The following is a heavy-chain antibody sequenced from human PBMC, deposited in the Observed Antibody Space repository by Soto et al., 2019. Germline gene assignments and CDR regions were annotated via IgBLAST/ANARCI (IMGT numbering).Heavy chain of an antibody. J-gene: IGHJ6*02. CDR3: AKGVALLGTPWFYYFGMDV. Sequence: GSVKVSCKASGYTCTTYSIHCVLQSRLQRRDWMGWLNPGNGHTKYSEKFEGRVTITRDTSASTAYMELSSLTSGDTAVYYCAKGVALLGTPWFYYFGMDVWGQGTTVTVSS. CDR1: GYTCTTYS. D-gene: IGHD2-15*01. V-gene: IGHV1-3*01. CDR2: LNPGNGHT.